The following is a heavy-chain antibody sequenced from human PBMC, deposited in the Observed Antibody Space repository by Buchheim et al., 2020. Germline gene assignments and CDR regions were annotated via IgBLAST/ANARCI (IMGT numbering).Heavy chain of an antibody. D-gene: IGHD1-26*01. J-gene: IGHJ4*02. CDR1: GFIFSTYA. CDR3: AKDPSLSGTYFDY. Sequence: EVQLVESGGGLVQPGGSLRLSCAASGFIFSTYAMSRVRQAPGKGLEWVSSIRDSGGKTYYADSVKGRFTIFRDNSKNTLYLQMNSLRAEDTAVYYCAKDPSLSGTYFDYWGQGTL. V-gene: IGHV3-23*04. CDR2: IRDSGGKT.